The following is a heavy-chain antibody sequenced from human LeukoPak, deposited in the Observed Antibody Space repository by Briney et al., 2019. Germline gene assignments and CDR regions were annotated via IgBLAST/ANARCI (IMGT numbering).Heavy chain of an antibody. CDR2: ISGSGGST. J-gene: IGHJ4*02. CDR3: AKVIGMVRGVHDY. V-gene: IGHV3-23*01. D-gene: IGHD3-10*01. CDR1: GFTFSSYG. Sequence: GGSLRLSCAASGFTFSSYGMSWARQAPGKGLEWVSAISGSGGSTYYADSVKGRFTISRDNSKNTLYLQMNSLRAEDTAVYYCAKVIGMVRGVHDYWGQGTLVTVSS.